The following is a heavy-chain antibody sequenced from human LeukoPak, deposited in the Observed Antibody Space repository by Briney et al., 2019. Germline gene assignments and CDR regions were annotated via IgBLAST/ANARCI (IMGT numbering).Heavy chain of an antibody. CDR2: IYYSGST. J-gene: IGHJ6*02. Sequence: GSLRLSCRGSGVTFEDYYLSWIRQPPGKGLEWIGYIYYSGSTNYNPSLKSRVTISVDTSKNQFSLKLSSVTAADTAVYYCARGAYSSSHGRNYYYGMDVWGQGTTVTVSS. CDR1: GVTFEDYY. CDR3: ARGAYSSSHGRNYYYGMDV. D-gene: IGHD6-13*01. V-gene: IGHV4-59*01.